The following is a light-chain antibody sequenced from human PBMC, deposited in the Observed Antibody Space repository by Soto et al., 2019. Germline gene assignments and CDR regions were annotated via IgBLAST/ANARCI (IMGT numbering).Light chain of an antibody. J-gene: IGKJ1*01. Sequence: EIVLTQSPATLSLSPGERATLSCRASQSVSSYLAWYQQKTGQAPRLLIYDASNRATGIPARFSGSGSGTDFTLTISILEPEDFAVYYCQQRSNWPPSWTFGQGTKVEIK. CDR1: QSVSSY. CDR2: DAS. CDR3: QQRSNWPPSWT. V-gene: IGKV3-11*01.